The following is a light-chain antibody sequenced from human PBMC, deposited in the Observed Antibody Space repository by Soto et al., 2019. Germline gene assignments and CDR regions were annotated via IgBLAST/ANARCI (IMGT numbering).Light chain of an antibody. Sequence: EIVLTQSPATLSLSPGDRATLSCRASQGISRFLAWYQQKPGQVPRVLIYDASSRAVGVPSRFSGSRSGTDFTLTISGLEPEDFAMYSCPQRAHRPLSFGGGTTIAIK. CDR2: DAS. V-gene: IGKV3-11*01. J-gene: IGKJ4*01. CDR3: PQRAHRPLS. CDR1: QGISRF.